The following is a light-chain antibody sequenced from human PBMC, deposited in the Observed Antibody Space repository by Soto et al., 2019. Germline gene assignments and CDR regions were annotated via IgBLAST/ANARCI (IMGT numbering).Light chain of an antibody. CDR2: GAS. J-gene: IGKJ5*01. CDR3: QQYGSSPPIT. Sequence: IVLAQSPGTLSLSPGERASLSCRASQSVYNDYLAWYQQKPGQAPRLLIYGASSRATGIPDRFSGSGSGTDFTLTISRLEPEDFAVYYCQQYGSSPPITFGQGTRLEIK. V-gene: IGKV3-20*01. CDR1: QSVYNDY.